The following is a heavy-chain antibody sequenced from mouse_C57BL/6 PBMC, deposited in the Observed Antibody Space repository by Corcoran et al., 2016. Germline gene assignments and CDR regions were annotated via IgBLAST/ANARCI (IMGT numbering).Heavy chain of an antibody. V-gene: IGHV9-3*01. CDR1: GYTFTTYG. CDR3: AKRGDYRDYYAMDY. CDR2: INTYSGVP. J-gene: IGHJ4*01. Sequence: QIQLVQSGPELKKPGETVKISCKASGYTFTTYGMSWVKQAPGKGLKWMGWINTYSGVPTYADDFKGRFAFSLETSASTAYLQINNLKNEDTATFFCAKRGDYRDYYAMDYWGQGTSVTVSS. D-gene: IGHD2-4*01.